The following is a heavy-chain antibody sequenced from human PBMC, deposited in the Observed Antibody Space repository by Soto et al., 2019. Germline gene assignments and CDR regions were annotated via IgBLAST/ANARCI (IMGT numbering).Heavy chain of an antibody. Sequence: GGSLRLSCAASGFTFRGSAMHWVRQASGKGLEWVGRIRSKANSYATAYAASVKGRFTISRDDSKNTAYLQMNSLKTEDTAVYYCTSPSYYYDSSGYSHWFDPWGQGTLVTVSS. CDR2: IRSKANSYAT. CDR3: TSPSYYYDSSGYSHWFDP. CDR1: GFTFRGSA. V-gene: IGHV3-73*01. J-gene: IGHJ5*02. D-gene: IGHD3-22*01.